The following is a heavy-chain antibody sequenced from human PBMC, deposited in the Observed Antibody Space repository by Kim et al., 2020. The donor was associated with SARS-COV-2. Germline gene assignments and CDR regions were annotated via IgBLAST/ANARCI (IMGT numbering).Heavy chain of an antibody. J-gene: IGHJ4*02. Sequence: GGSLRLSCAASGFTFRNYGIHWVRQAPGKGLEWVAVISYDGSNNYHADSVKGRFTISRDNSKNTLYLQMNSLRAEDTAVYYCAKETQTFHSSAYYFDSWGQGTLVTVSS. CDR3: AKETQTFHSSAYYFDS. D-gene: IGHD3-22*01. CDR2: ISYDGSNN. CDR1: GFTFRNYG. V-gene: IGHV3-30*18.